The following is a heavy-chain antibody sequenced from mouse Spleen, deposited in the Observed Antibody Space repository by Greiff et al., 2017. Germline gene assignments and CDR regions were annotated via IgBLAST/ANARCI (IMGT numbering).Heavy chain of an antibody. D-gene: IGHD1-2*01. J-gene: IGHJ3*01. CDR1: GYSFTGYY. CDR2: INPSTGGT. V-gene: IGHV1-42*01. Sequence: EVQLQQSGPELVKPGASVKISCKASGYSFTGYYMNWVKQSPEKSLEWIGEINPSTGGTTYNQKFKAKATLTVDKSSSTAYMQLKSLTSEDSAVYYCARSHYYGYSFAYWGQGTLVTVSA. CDR3: ARSHYYGYSFAY.